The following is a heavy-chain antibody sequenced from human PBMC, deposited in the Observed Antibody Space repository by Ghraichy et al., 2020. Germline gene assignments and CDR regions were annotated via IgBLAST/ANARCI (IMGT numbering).Heavy chain of an antibody. Sequence: SETLSLTCAVSGGSISSADYSWSWIRQPPGKGLEWIGYIYHSGSTYYNPSLKSRVTISADRSQNHISLELSSVTAADTAVYFCARAPYDDDGFYDDGFDIWGQGTRVTVSS. J-gene: IGHJ3*02. D-gene: IGHD3-3*01. CDR1: GGSISSADYS. V-gene: IGHV4-30-2*01. CDR3: ARAPYDDDGFYDDGFDI. CDR2: IYHSGST.